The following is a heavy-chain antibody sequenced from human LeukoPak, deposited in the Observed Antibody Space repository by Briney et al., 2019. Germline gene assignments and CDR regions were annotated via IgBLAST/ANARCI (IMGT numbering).Heavy chain of an antibody. D-gene: IGHD2-15*01. J-gene: IGHJ6*03. CDR1: GFTFSSYA. CDR3: AREGCSGGSCYSYYYYYMDV. CDR2: ISGSGGST. V-gene: IGHV3-23*01. Sequence: GGSLRLSCAASGFTFSSYAMSWVRQAPGKGLEWVSAISGSGGSTYYADSVKGRFTISRDNSKNTLYLQMNSLKTEDTAVYYCAREGCSGGSCYSYYYYYMDVWGKGTTVTVSS.